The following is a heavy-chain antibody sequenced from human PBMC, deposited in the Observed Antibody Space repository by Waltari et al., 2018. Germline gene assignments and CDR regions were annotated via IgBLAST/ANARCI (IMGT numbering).Heavy chain of an antibody. J-gene: IGHJ6*02. Sequence: QVQLQESGPGLVKPSETLSLTCTVSGGSISSHYWSWIRQPPGKGLEWIGYIYYSGSTNYNPSLKSRVTISVDTSKNQFSLKLSSVTAADTAVYYCARLYSSSSYNYYYGMDVWGQGTTVTVSS. D-gene: IGHD6-6*01. CDR3: ARLYSSSSYNYYYGMDV. CDR2: IYYSGST. CDR1: GGSISSHY. V-gene: IGHV4-59*11.